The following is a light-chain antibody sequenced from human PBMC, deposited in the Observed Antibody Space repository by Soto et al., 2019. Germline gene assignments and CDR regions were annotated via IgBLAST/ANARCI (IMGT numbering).Light chain of an antibody. V-gene: IGKV3-11*01. Sequence: EIVLTQSPGTLSLSPGENASFSCRASQSIDTNWLAWYQQRPGQPPRLLIYDASNRATGIPAKFSGSGSGTDFTLTISSLEPEDSAVYYCQQRSNSPPWITFGQGTRLEIK. CDR1: QSIDTN. J-gene: IGKJ5*01. CDR3: QQRSNSPPWIT. CDR2: DAS.